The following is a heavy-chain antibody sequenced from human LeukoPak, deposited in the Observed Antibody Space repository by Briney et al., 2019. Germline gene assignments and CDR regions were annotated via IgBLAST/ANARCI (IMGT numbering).Heavy chain of an antibody. J-gene: IGHJ5*02. D-gene: IGHD3-22*01. CDR2: INHSGST. CDR3: ASDGTGAGYYYDSSGYSS. V-gene: IGHV4-34*01. Sequence: SETLSLTCAVYGRCFSGCYWSWIRQPPGKGLEWIGEINHSGSTNYNPSLKSRVTISVATSKNQFSLKLSSVTAADTAVYYCASDGTGAGYYYDSSGYSSWGQGTLVTVSS. CDR1: GRCFSGCY.